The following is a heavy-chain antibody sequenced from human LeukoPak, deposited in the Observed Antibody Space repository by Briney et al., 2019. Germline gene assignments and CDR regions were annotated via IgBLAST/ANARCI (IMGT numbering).Heavy chain of an antibody. CDR3: ARDGFYGDYVQLNYFDY. Sequence: GASVKVSCKASGYTFTSYGISWVRQAPGQGLEWMGWISAYNGNTNYAQKLQGSVTMTTDTSTSTAYMELRSLRSDDTAVYYCARDGFYGDYVQLNYFDYWGQGTLVTVSS. V-gene: IGHV1-18*01. D-gene: IGHD4-17*01. CDR2: ISAYNGNT. CDR1: GYTFTSYG. J-gene: IGHJ4*02.